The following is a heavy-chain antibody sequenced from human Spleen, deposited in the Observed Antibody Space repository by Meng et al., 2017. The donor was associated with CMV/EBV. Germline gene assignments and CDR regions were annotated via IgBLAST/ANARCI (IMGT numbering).Heavy chain of an antibody. CDR2: FYGGGST. V-gene: IGHV3-53*01. J-gene: IGHJ3*02. Sequence: GGSLRLSCAASGFTVSSNFMSWVRQAPGKGLEWVSVFYGGGSTYYADSVKGRFTISRDTSKNTLYLQMNSLRAEDTAVYYCAREDCSTTSCFLDIWGQGTMVTVSS. CDR1: GFTVSSNF. D-gene: IGHD2-2*01. CDR3: AREDCSTTSCFLDI.